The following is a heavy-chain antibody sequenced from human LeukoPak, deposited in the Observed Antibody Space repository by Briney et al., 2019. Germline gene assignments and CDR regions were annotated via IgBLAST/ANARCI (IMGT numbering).Heavy chain of an antibody. V-gene: IGHV4-61*08. CDR3: ARDGGYSLYNWFDP. Sequence: PSETLSLTCTVSGGSISSGGYYWSWIRQPPGKGLQWIGYIYYSGSTNYNPSLKSRVTISVDTSKNQFSLRLSSVTAADTAVYYCARDGGYSLYNWFDPWGQGTLVTVSS. J-gene: IGHJ5*02. CDR1: GGSISSGGYY. D-gene: IGHD5-18*01. CDR2: IYYSGST.